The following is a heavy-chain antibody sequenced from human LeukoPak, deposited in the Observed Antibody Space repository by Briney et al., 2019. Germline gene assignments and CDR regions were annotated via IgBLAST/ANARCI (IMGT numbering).Heavy chain of an antibody. CDR2: INPNSGGI. J-gene: IGHJ4*02. V-gene: IGHV1-2*06. D-gene: IGHD2-2*01. CDR1: GYGFTGYY. CDR3: GREGCSGTSCFAH. Sequence: ASVKVSYKTSGYGFTGYYVHWVRQVPGQGLEWMGRINPNSGGIDYAQKFQGRVAMTRDTSMSTAYMELSRVISDDTAVYYCGREGCSGTSCFAHWGQGTLVTVSS.